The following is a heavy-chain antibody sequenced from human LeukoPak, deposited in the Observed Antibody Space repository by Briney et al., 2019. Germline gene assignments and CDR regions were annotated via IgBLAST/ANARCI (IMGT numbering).Heavy chain of an antibody. CDR3: ARTATMIVPYDAFDI. Sequence: GGSLRLSWAASGFTFSRYWMHWVRQAPGKGLVWVSRLNSDGSSTTYADSVKGRFTISRDNAKNTLYLQMNSLRADDTAVYYCARTATMIVPYDAFDIWGQGTMVTVSS. CDR1: GFTFSRYW. V-gene: IGHV3-74*01. J-gene: IGHJ3*02. CDR2: LNSDGSST. D-gene: IGHD3-22*01.